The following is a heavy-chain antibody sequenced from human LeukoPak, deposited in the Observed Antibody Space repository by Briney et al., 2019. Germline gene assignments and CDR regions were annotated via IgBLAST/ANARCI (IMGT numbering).Heavy chain of an antibody. D-gene: IGHD6-19*01. CDR2: ISWNSGSI. CDR1: GFTFDDYA. CDR3: AKAFYSSGWYVDY. Sequence: GGSLRLSCAASGFTFDDYAMHWVRHAPGKGLEWVSGISWNSGSIGYADSVKGRFTISRDNAKNSLYLQVNSLRAEDTALYYCAKAFYSSGWYVDYWGQGTLVTVSS. J-gene: IGHJ4*02. V-gene: IGHV3-9*01.